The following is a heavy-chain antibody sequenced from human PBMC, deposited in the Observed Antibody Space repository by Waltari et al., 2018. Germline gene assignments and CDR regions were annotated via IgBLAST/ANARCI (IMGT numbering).Heavy chain of an antibody. D-gene: IGHD6-25*01. CDR2: IYYSGRT. V-gene: IGHV4-39*01. Sequence: QLQLQESGPGLVKPSETLSLTCTVSGGSMSSSYYYWGWIRQPPGKGLEWIGNIYYSGRTNYSPALKSRVTISVDTSKNQFSLKLTSVTAADTAVYYCARQAANWFDPWGQGSLVTVSS. J-gene: IGHJ5*02. CDR1: GGSMSSSYYY. CDR3: ARQAANWFDP.